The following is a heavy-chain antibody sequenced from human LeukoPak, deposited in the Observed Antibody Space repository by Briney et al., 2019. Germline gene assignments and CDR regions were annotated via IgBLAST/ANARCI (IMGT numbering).Heavy chain of an antibody. J-gene: IGHJ6*02. CDR1: GFTFSSYA. Sequence: GGSLRLSCAASGFTFSSYAMNWVRQAPGKGLEGVSAISGSGDSTYYADSVKGRFTISRDNSKNTLYLQMNSLRAEDTAVYYCAKGSGWDYYYGMDVWGQGTTVTVSS. CDR2: ISGSGDST. CDR3: AKGSGWDYYYGMDV. V-gene: IGHV3-23*01. D-gene: IGHD6-19*01.